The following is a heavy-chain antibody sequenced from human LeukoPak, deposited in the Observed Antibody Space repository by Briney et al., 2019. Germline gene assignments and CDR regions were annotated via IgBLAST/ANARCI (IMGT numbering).Heavy chain of an antibody. CDR3: ARGRRGGGCSSTSCYSRTWFDP. D-gene: IGHD2-2*02. J-gene: IGHJ5*02. Sequence: PSETLSLTGAVYGGSFSGYYWSWIRQPPGKGLEWIGEINHSGSTNYNPSLKSRVTISVDTSKNQFSLKLSSVTAADTAVYYCARGRRGGGCSSTSCYSRTWFDPWGQGTLVTVSS. CDR1: GGSFSGYY. CDR2: INHSGST. V-gene: IGHV4-34*01.